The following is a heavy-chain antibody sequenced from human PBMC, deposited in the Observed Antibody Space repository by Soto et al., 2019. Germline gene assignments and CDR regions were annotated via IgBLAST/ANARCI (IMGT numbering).Heavy chain of an antibody. V-gene: IGHV1-69*02. CDR1: GGTFSSYT. D-gene: IGHD3-22*01. CDR2: IIPILGIA. CDR3: ARGGYYDNAWEKLSYYGLDV. Sequence: SVKVSCKASGGTFSSYTISWVRQAPGQGLEWMGRIIPILGIAKYAQKFQGRVTTTADKSTSTAYMELSSLRSEDTAVYYCARGGYYDNAWEKLSYYGLDVWGQGTTVTVSS. J-gene: IGHJ6*02.